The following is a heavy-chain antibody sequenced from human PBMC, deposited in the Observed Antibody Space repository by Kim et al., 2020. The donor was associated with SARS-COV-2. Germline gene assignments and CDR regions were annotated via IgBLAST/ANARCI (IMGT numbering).Heavy chain of an antibody. CDR1: GYTLTELS. CDR2: FDPEDGET. V-gene: IGHV1-24*01. D-gene: IGHD2-15*01. J-gene: IGHJ6*02. CDR3: ATGPSVYCSGGSCYSSSAYYYYYGMDV. Sequence: ASVKVSCKVSGYTLTELSMHWVRQAPGKGLEWMGGFDPEDGETIYAQKFQGRVTMTEDTSTDTAYMELSSLRSEDTAVYYCATGPSVYCSGGSCYSSSAYYYYYGMDVWGQGTTVTVPS.